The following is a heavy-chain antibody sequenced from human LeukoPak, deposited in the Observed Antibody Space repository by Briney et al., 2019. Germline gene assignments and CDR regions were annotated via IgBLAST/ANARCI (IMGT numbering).Heavy chain of an antibody. CDR3: ARLGYYDFWCGYYFDY. Sequence: PSETLSLTCTVSGGSISSSSYYWGWIRQPPGKGLEWIGSIYYSGSTYYNPSLKGRVTISVDTSKNQFSLKLSSVTAADTAVYYCARLGYYDFWCGYYFDYWGQGTLVTVSS. V-gene: IGHV4-39*01. D-gene: IGHD3-3*01. J-gene: IGHJ4*02. CDR1: GGSISSSSYY. CDR2: IYYSGST.